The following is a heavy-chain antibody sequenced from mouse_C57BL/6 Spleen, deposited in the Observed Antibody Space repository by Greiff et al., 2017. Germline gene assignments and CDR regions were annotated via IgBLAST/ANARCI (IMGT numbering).Heavy chain of an antibody. J-gene: IGHJ3*01. Sequence: EVKLMESGPGLVKPSQSLSLTCPVTGYSITRGYYWYWIRQFPGNKLEWMGHIIYAGSTNSNTSLKNRISLTPDPSKNQIYLQLNSVTTADTAASYCSRGDYGNCPWFAYWGQGTLVTVSA. CDR3: SRGDYGNCPWFAY. CDR2: IIYAGST. D-gene: IGHD2-1*01. CDR1: GYSITRGYY. V-gene: IGHV3-6*01.